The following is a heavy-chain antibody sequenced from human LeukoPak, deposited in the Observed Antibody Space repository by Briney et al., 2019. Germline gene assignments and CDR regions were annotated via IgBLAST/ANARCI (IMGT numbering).Heavy chain of an antibody. V-gene: IGHV1-46*01. CDR2: INPSGGST. CDR3: ARDDSSSWPH. CDR1: GNTFTTNY. J-gene: IGHJ1*01. Sequence: ASVKVSCKASGNTFTTNYLHWVRRPPGQGLGWMGIINPSGGSTSYAQKFQGRVTMTRDTSTSTVYMELSSLRSEDTAVYYCARDDSSSWPHWGQGTLVTVSS. D-gene: IGHD6-13*01.